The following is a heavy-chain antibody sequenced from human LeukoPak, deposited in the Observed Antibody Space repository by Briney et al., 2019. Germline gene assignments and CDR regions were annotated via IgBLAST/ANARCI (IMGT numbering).Heavy chain of an antibody. CDR1: GGSISSYY. J-gene: IGHJ4*02. V-gene: IGHV4-59*01. D-gene: IGHD2-21*02. Sequence: PSETLSLTCTVSGGSISSYYWSWIRQPPGKGLGWIGYIYYSGSTNYNPSLKSRVTISVDTSKNQFSLKLSSVTAADTAVYYCAGAYCGGDCYLDYWGQGTLVTVSS. CDR2: IYYSGST. CDR3: AGAYCGGDCYLDY.